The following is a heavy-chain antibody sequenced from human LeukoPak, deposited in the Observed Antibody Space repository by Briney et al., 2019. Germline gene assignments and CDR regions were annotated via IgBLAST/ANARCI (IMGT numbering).Heavy chain of an antibody. D-gene: IGHD6-13*01. V-gene: IGHV3-23*01. J-gene: IGHJ4*02. CDR1: GFTFSSYA. CDR3: AKSHSSSPLPFDY. CDR2: ISSSGGSTGT. Sequence: PGGSLRLSCAASGFTFSSYAMGWVRQAPGKGLEWVSAISSSGGSTGTYYADSVKGRFTISRDNSKNTLYLQMNSLRAEDTAVYYCAKSHSSSPLPFDYWGQGTLVSVSS.